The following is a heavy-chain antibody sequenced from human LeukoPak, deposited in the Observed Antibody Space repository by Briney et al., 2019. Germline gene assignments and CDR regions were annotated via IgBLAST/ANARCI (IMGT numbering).Heavy chain of an antibody. J-gene: IGHJ6*02. Sequence: GGSLRLSCAASGFTSSSYWMSWVRQAPGKGLEWVANIKEDGSETYYVDSVKGRFTISRDNAKKSLFLQMNSLRVEDTAVYYCARGRNLAVWGQGTTVTVSS. CDR3: ARGRNLAV. V-gene: IGHV3-7*01. CDR1: GFTSSSYW. CDR2: IKEDGSET.